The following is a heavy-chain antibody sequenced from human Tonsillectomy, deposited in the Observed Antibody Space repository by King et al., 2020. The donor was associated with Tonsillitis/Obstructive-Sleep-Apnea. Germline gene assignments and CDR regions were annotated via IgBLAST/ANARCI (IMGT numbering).Heavy chain of an antibody. V-gene: IGHV4-34*01. J-gene: IGHJ3*02. Sequence: VQLQQWGAGLLKPSETLSLTCAVYGGSFSAYYWSWIRQPPGKGLEWIGEMDHSGSTNYSPSLKSRVTISAETSKTQFSLNLSSVTAADTAVYYCAREITADAFDIWGQGTMVTVSS. D-gene: IGHD3-16*01. CDR1: GGSFSAYY. CDR3: AREITADAFDI. CDR2: MDHSGST.